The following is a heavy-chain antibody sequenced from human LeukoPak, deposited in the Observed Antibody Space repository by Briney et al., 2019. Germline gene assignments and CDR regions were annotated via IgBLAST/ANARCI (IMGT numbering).Heavy chain of an antibody. D-gene: IGHD6-13*01. CDR3: TTVRAAAGTDYYYGMDV. V-gene: IGHV3-15*01. J-gene: IGHJ6*02. Sequence: PGGSLRLSCAASGFTFSNAWMSWVRQAPGKGLEWVGRIKSKTDGGTTDYAAPVKGRFTISRDDSKNTLYLQMNSLKTEDTAVYYCTTVRAAAGTDYYYGMDVWRQGTTVTVSS. CDR2: IKSKTDGGTT. CDR1: GFTFSNAW.